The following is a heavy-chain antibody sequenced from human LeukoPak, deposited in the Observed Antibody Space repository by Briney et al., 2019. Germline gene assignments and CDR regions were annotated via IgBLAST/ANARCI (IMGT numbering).Heavy chain of an antibody. CDR3: SRGVGSSGWYDGGYFDY. CDR2: ISSSSSYI. CDR1: GFTFSSYS. J-gene: IGHJ4*02. Sequence: PGGTLRLSCAASGFTFSSYSMIWLRQAPGKGLEWVSSISSSSSYIYYADSVKGRFTISRDNAKNSLYLQMNSLRAEDTAVYYCSRGVGSSGWYDGGYFDYWGQGTLVTVSS. V-gene: IGHV3-21*01. D-gene: IGHD6-19*01.